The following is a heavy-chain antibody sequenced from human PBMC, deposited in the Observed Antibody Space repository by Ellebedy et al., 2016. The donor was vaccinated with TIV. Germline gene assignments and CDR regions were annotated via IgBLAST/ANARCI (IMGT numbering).Heavy chain of an antibody. J-gene: IGHJ4*02. D-gene: IGHD6-19*01. Sequence: MPGGSLRLSCAVYGGSFSGYYWSWIRQPPGKGLEWIGEINHSGGTSYNPSLKSRVTISVDTSKKQLSLKLRSVTAADTAVYYCAALGQWQVDTGGYWGQGTLVIVSS. V-gene: IGHV4-34*01. CDR3: AALGQWQVDTGGY. CDR2: INHSGGT. CDR1: GGSFSGYY.